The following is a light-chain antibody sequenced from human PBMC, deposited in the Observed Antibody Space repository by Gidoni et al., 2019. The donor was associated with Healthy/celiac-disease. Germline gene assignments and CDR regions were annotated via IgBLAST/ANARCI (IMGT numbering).Light chain of an antibody. CDR3: SSYTSSSTSV. CDR1: SSDVGGYNY. Sequence: QYALPQPASVSGSPEQSFTISCTGTSSDVGGYNYVSWYQQHPGKAPKLMIDDVSNRPSGVSNRFSGSKSGNTASLTISGLQAEDEADYYCSSYTSSSTSVFGGGTKLTVL. CDR2: DVS. V-gene: IGLV2-14*01. J-gene: IGLJ2*01.